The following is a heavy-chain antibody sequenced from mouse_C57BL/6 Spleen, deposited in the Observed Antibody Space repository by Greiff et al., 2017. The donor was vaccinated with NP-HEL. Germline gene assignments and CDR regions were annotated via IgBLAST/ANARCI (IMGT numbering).Heavy chain of an antibody. CDR1: GYTFTSYW. D-gene: IGHD2-4*01. J-gene: IGHJ4*01. CDR3: ARWGDYEGYYAMDY. Sequence: QVQLQQPGAELVMPGASVKLSCKASGYTFTSYWMHWVKQRPGQGLEWIGEIDPSDSYTNYNQKFKGKSTLTVDKSSSTAYMQLSSLTSEDSAVYYCARWGDYEGYYAMDYWGQGTSVTVSS. CDR2: IDPSDSYT. V-gene: IGHV1-69*01.